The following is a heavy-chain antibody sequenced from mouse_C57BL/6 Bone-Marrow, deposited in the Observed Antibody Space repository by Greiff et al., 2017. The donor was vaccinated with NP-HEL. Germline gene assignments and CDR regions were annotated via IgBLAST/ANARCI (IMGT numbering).Heavy chain of an antibody. CDR2: IDPSDSYT. V-gene: IGHV1-59*01. D-gene: IGHD2-1*01. CDR3: ARWDYGNPAWFAY. Sequence: QVQLQQPGAELVRPGTSVKLSCKASGYTFTSYWMHWVKQRPGQGLEWIGVIDPSDSYTNYNQKFKGKATLTVDTSSSTAYMQLSSLTSEDSAVYYCARWDYGNPAWFAYWGQGTLVTVSA. CDR1: GYTFTSYW. J-gene: IGHJ3*01.